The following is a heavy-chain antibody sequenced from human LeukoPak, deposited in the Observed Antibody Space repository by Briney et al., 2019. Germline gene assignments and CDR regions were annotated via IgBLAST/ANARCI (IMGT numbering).Heavy chain of an antibody. CDR3: AKLPSDSSGYYFFDY. D-gene: IGHD3-22*01. CDR2: ISGSGGSA. V-gene: IGHV3-23*01. Sequence: PGGSLRLSCAASGFTFSSYAMSWVRQAPGKGLEWVSAISGSGGSAYYADSVKGRFTISRDNSKNTLYLQMNSLRAEDTAVYYCAKLPSDSSGYYFFDYWGQGTLVTVSS. J-gene: IGHJ4*02. CDR1: GFTFSSYA.